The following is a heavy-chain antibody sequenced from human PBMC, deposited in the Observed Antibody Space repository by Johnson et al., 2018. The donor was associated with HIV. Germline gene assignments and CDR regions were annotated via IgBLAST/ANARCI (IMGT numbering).Heavy chain of an antibody. CDR3: ASREVGAKSEHACDI. CDR1: GFSFGTYA. D-gene: IGHD1-26*01. Sequence: QVQLVESGGGLVKPGGSLRLSCAASGFSFGTYAMHWVRQAPGKGLEWVAVISYDGSNKYYADSVKGRFTISRDNSKNTLYLQMNSLRAEDTAVYYCASREVGAKSEHACDIWGQGTMVTVSS. V-gene: IGHV3-30*03. J-gene: IGHJ3*02. CDR2: ISYDGSNK.